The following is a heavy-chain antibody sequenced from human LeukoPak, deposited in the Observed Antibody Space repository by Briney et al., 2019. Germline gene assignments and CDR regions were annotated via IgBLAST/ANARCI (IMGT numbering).Heavy chain of an antibody. CDR1: GYSISSGYY. D-gene: IGHD6-13*01. J-gene: IGHJ5*02. CDR2: IYHSGST. CDR3: SRGYSSSWRLRNWFDP. V-gene: IGHV4-38-2*02. Sequence: SEALSLTCTVSGYSISSGYYWGWIRQPPGKGLEWIGSIYHSGSTYYNPSLRSRVTISVDTSKNQFSLKLSSVTAADTAVYYCSRGYSSSWRLRNWFDPWGQGTLVTVSS.